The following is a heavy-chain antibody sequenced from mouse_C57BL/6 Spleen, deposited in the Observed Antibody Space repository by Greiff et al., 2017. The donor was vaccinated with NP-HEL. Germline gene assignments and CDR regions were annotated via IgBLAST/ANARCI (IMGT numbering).Heavy chain of an antibody. J-gene: IGHJ3*01. V-gene: IGHV1-52*01. CDR3: ARSPDSSGYRGFAY. D-gene: IGHD3-2*02. Sequence: VQLQQSGAELVRPGSSVKLSCKASGYTFTSYWMHWVKQRPIQGLEWIGNIDPSDSETHYNQKFKDKATLTVDKSSSTAYMQLSSLTSEDSAVYYCARSPDSSGYRGFAYWGQGTLVTVSA. CDR2: IDPSDSET. CDR1: GYTFTSYW.